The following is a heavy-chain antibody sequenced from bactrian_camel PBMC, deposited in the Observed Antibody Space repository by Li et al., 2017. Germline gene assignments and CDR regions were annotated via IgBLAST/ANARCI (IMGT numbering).Heavy chain of an antibody. D-gene: IGHD4*01. CDR1: GDTIGRYC. J-gene: IGHJ4*01. V-gene: IGHV3S9*01. CDR2: IESDGST. CDR3: AWAYDFTYKY. Sequence: HVQLVESGGGSVQVGGSLTLSCVASGDTIGRYCMGWFRQIPDREREGVAGIESDGSTSYADSVKGRFTISQDSAKNTVYLQMNSLKSEDSALYYCAWAYDFTYKYWGQGTQVTVS.